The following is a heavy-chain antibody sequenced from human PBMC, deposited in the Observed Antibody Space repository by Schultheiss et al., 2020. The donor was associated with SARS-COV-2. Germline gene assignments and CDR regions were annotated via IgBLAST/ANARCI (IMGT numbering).Heavy chain of an antibody. CDR1: GFTFSNYA. V-gene: IGHV3-23*01. CDR2: VTGSGGST. J-gene: IGHJ1*01. Sequence: GGSLRLSCAASGFTFSNYAMSRVRQAPGKGLEWVSGVTGSGGSTYYADSVKGRFTISRDNSKNTLYLQMNSLRAEDTAVYYCARVGSYYYDSSGDEYFQHWGQGTLVTVSS. CDR3: ARVGSYYYDSSGDEYFQH. D-gene: IGHD3-22*01.